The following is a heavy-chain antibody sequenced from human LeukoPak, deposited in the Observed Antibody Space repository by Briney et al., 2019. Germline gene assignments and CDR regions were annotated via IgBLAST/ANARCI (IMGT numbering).Heavy chain of an antibody. J-gene: IGHJ4*02. Sequence: GASVKVSCKASGYTFTDYFMHWVRQAPGQGLEWMGWINSNSGGTHYAQKFQGRVTMTRDTSISTTYMELSRLRSDDTAVYYCARDPGYSSPRGDYWGQGTLVTVSS. V-gene: IGHV1-2*02. CDR1: GYTFTDYF. D-gene: IGHD5-18*01. CDR2: INSNSGGT. CDR3: ARDPGYSSPRGDY.